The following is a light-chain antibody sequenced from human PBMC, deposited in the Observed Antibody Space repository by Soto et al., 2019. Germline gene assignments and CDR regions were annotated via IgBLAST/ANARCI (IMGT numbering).Light chain of an antibody. J-gene: IGKJ1*01. Sequence: EIVLTQSPATLSLSPGDRATLSCRASQSVRSYLAWYQQKPGQAPRLVIFDASNRATGIPARFSGSGSGTDFTLIISDLEPEDFAVYYCQQRSNWPPTWTFGQGTKVEIK. CDR2: DAS. CDR1: QSVRSY. V-gene: IGKV3-11*01. CDR3: QQRSNWPPTWT.